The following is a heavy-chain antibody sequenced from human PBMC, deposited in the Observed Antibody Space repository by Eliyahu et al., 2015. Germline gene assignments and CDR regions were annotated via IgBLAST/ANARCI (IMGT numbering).Heavy chain of an antibody. Sequence: QVQLVESGGGVVQPGRSLRLSCAASGFTFSSYGMHWVRQAPGKGLEWVAVIWYDGNNQYYADSVKGRFTISRDNSKNTLYLQMNSLRAEDTAVYYCVRAVVSRFLEWPTLFDYWGQGTLVTVSS. D-gene: IGHD3-3*01. CDR1: GFTFSSYG. CDR2: IWYDGNNQ. V-gene: IGHV3-33*01. J-gene: IGHJ4*02. CDR3: VRAVVSRFLEWPTLFDY.